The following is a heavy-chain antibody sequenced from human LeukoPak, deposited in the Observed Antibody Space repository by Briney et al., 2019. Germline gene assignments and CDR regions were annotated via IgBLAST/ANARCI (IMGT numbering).Heavy chain of an antibody. CDR2: IRYDGSNK. Sequence: GGSLRLSCAASGSTFSSYDMHWVRQAPGKGLEWVAFIRYDGSNKYYADSVKGRFTISRDNSKNTLYLQMNSLRAEDTAVYYCAKGVYGSGSYYNLDYWGQGTLVTVSS. J-gene: IGHJ4*02. CDR3: AKGVYGSGSYYNLDY. V-gene: IGHV3-30*02. CDR1: GSTFSSYD. D-gene: IGHD3-10*01.